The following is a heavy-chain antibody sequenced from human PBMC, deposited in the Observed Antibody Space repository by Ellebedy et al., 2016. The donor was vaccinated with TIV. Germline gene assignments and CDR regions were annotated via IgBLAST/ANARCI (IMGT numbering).Heavy chain of an antibody. CDR1: GFTFSNAW. J-gene: IGHJ4*02. D-gene: IGHD1-14*01. V-gene: IGHV3-15*01. CDR3: TTGGTSFILYYFDY. CDR2: IKSKTDGGTT. Sequence: GESLKISXAASGFTFSNAWMSWVRQAPGKGLEWVGRIKSKTDGGTTDYAAPVKGRFTISRDDSKNTLYLQMNSLKTEDTAVYYCTTGGTSFILYYFDYWGQGTLVTVSS.